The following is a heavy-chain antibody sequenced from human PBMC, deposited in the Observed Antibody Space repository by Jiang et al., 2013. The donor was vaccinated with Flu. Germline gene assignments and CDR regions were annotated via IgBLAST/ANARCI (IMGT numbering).Heavy chain of an antibody. CDR1: GFSLSTSGVG. CDR2: IYWDDDK. Sequence: TLTLTCTFSGFSLSTSGVGVGWIRQPPGKALEWLALIYWDDDKRYSPSLKSRLTITKDTSKNQVVLTMTNMDPVDTATYYCAHSVLYYDFWSGYYYFDYWGQGTLVTVSS. J-gene: IGHJ4*02. V-gene: IGHV2-5*02. CDR3: AHSVLYYDFWSGYYYFDY. D-gene: IGHD3-3*01.